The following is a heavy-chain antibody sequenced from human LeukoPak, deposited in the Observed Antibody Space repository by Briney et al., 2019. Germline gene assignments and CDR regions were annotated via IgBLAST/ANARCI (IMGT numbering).Heavy chain of an antibody. J-gene: IGHJ4*02. CDR3: ARCTASSSNDY. Sequence: GESLRISCKGPGYSFTSYWITWVRQTPGKGLGWMGRIDPGDSYANYSPSFQGHVTISADKSISTAYLQWSSLKAPDTGMYYCARCTASSSNDYWGQGTLVTVSS. CDR2: IDPGDSYA. CDR1: GYSFTSYW. V-gene: IGHV5-10-1*01. D-gene: IGHD6-19*01.